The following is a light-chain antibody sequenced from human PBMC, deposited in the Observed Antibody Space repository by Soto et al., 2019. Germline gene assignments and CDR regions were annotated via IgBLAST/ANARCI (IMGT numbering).Light chain of an antibody. CDR1: SSDIGGYNY. V-gene: IGLV2-14*01. CDR2: DVS. J-gene: IGLJ2*01. CDR3: SSYTSSTTVV. Sequence: QSALTQPASVSGSPGQSITISCTGTSSDIGGYNYVSWYQQHPGKAPKLIIYDVSNWPSGISNXVSXRFXXSXSXXTAXLTXSGLQAEDEADYYCSSYTSSTTVVFGGGTQLTVL.